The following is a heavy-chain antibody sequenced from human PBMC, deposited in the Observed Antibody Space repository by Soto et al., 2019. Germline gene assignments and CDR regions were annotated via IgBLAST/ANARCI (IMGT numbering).Heavy chain of an antibody. CDR1: GFTFSYYW. D-gene: IGHD3-10*01. CDR2: IKKDGSEK. V-gene: IGHV3-7*05. J-gene: IGHJ6*03. CDR3: AKDGSGYSDYYYYYMDV. Sequence: RRLSCAASGFTFSYYWMAWVRQAPGKGLEWVANIKKDGSEKYYVDSVKGRFTISRDNAKNSLYLQMNSLRAEDTAVYYCAKDGSGYSDYYYYYMDVWGKGTTVTVSS.